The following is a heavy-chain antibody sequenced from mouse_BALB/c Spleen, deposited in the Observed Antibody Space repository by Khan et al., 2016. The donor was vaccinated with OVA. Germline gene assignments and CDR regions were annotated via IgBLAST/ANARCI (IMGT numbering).Heavy chain of an antibody. D-gene: IGHD1-1*01. Sequence: QVQLQQSGPELVKPGASVKISCKASGYTFTDYYIKWVKQKTGQGLECIGWIYPGSGNTKYNEKFKDKATLTVDTSSRTAYMQLSILTSDDAAVYFCARGNYYGSTSWFGYWGQGTLVTVSA. CDR2: IYPGSGNT. J-gene: IGHJ3*01. CDR3: ARGNYYGSTSWFGY. CDR1: GYTFTDYY. V-gene: IGHV1-84*02.